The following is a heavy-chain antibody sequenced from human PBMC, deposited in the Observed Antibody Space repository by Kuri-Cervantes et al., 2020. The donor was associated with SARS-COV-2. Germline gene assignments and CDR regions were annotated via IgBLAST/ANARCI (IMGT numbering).Heavy chain of an antibody. CDR2: ISWNSGSI. CDR1: GFTFNGYT. CDR3: VQGPSEGGWEGLYV. D-gene: IGHD1-26*01. Sequence: GGSLRLSCATSGFTFNGYTMHWVRQAPGKGLEWVSGISWNSGSIGYADSVKGRFTISRDNLKSTLFLQMNRLRADDAAVYYCVQGPSEGGWEGLYVWGQGTTVTVSS. J-gene: IGHJ6*02. V-gene: IGHV3-9*01.